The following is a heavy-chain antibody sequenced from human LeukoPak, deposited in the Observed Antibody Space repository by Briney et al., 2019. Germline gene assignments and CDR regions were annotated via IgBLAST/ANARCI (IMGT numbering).Heavy chain of an antibody. CDR2: IYYSGST. V-gene: IGHV4-39*01. J-gene: IGHJ4*02. Sequence: SETLSLTCTVSGGSISSSSYYWGWIRQPPGKGLEWIGSIYYSGSTYYNPSLKSRVTISVDTSKNQFSLKLSSVTAADTAVYYCARVPFVAGHSSSMAYWGQGTLVTVSS. CDR3: ARVPFVAGHSSSMAY. CDR1: GGSISSSSYY. D-gene: IGHD6-6*01.